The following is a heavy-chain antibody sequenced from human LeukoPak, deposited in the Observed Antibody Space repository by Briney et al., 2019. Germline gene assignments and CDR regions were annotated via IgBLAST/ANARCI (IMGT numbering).Heavy chain of an antibody. CDR2: IYYSGGT. CDR1: GGSISDIINY. V-gene: IGHV4-39*07. J-gene: IGHJ4*02. D-gene: IGHD1-26*01. Sequence: PSETLSLTCTVSGGSISDIINYWGWIRQPPGKGLEWIGSIYYSGGTYYNPSLKSRVTISVDTSKNQFSLKLSSVTAADTAVYYCARLRIVGATTNFDYWGQGTLVTVSS. CDR3: ARLRIVGATTNFDY.